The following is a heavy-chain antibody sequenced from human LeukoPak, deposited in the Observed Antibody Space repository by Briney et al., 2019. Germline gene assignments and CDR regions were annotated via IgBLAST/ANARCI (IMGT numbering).Heavy chain of an antibody. CDR2: IYYSGST. CDR3: AREPWGVGATHFDY. V-gene: IGHV4-59*01. D-gene: IGHD1-26*01. J-gene: IGHJ4*02. Sequence: SETLSLTCTVSGGSISSYYWSWIRQPPGKGLEWIGYIYYSGSTNYNPSPKSRVTISVDTSKNQFSLKLSSVTAADTAVYYCAREPWGVGATHFDYWGQGTLVTVSS. CDR1: GGSISSYY.